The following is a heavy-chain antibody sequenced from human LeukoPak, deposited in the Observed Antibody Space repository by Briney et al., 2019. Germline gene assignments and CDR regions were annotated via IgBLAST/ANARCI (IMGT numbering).Heavy chain of an antibody. CDR3: AKDRGRAYCGGDCYSFAFDI. D-gene: IGHD2-21*02. CDR2: ISGSGGST. CDR1: GFTFSSYA. J-gene: IGHJ3*02. V-gene: IGHV3-23*01. Sequence: PGGSLRLSCAASGFTFSSYAMSWVCQAPGKGLEWVSAISGSGGSTYYADSVKGRFTISRDNSKNTLYLQMNSLRAEDTAVYYCAKDRGRAYCGGDCYSFAFDIWGQGTMVTVSS.